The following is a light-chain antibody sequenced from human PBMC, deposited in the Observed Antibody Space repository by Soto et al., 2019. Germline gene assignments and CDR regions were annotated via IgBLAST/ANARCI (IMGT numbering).Light chain of an antibody. J-gene: IGLJ3*02. Sequence: QSALTQPRSVSGSPGQSVTISCTGTSSEVGGYNYVSWYQQHPGKAPKLMIYDVTKRPSGFPDRFSGPKSGNTASLTISGLPAEDEADYYCCSYAGSYTRVFGGGTKLTVL. V-gene: IGLV2-11*01. CDR3: CSYAGSYTRV. CDR2: DVT. CDR1: SSEVGGYNY.